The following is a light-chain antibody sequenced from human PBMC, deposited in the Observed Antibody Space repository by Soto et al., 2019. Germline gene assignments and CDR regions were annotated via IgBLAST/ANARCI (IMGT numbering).Light chain of an antibody. V-gene: IGLV2-14*01. CDR1: SSDVGGYNY. CDR2: EVS. J-gene: IGLJ1*01. Sequence: QSVLTQPASVSGSPGQSITISCTGTSSDVGGYNYVSWYQQHPGKAPKLIIYEVSNRPSGVSNRFSGSKSGNTASLTVSGLQAEDEADYYCGSYRSSSPYVFGTGTKVTVL. CDR3: GSYRSSSPYV.